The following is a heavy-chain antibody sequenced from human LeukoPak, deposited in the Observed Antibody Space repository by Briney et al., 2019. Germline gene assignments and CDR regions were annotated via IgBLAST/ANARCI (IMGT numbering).Heavy chain of an antibody. Sequence: GASVKVSCKASGGTFSSYAISWVRQAPGQGLEWMGGIIPIFGTANYAQKFQGRVTITADKSTSTAYMELSSLRSEDTAVYYCARDPHLYCSSTSCYFNDYWGQGTLVTVSP. V-gene: IGHV1-69*06. J-gene: IGHJ4*02. CDR3: ARDPHLYCSSTSCYFNDY. CDR1: GGTFSSYA. D-gene: IGHD2-2*01. CDR2: IIPIFGTA.